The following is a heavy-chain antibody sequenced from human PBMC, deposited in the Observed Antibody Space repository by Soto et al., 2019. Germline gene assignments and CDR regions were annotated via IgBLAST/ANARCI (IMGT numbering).Heavy chain of an antibody. CDR1: GFTFSSYG. J-gene: IGHJ4*02. CDR3: ARGQSSYYDFWSGYAPGFDY. Sequence: PRLSCAASGFTFSSYGMHWVRQAPGKGLEWVAVIWYDGSNKYYADSVKGRFTISRDNSKNTLYLQMNSLRAEDTAVYYCARGQSSYYDFWSGYAPGFDYWGQGTLVTVSS. V-gene: IGHV3-33*01. CDR2: IWYDGSNK. D-gene: IGHD3-3*01.